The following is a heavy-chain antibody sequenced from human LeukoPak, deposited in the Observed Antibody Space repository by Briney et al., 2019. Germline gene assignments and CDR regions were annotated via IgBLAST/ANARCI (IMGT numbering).Heavy chain of an antibody. J-gene: IGHJ4*02. V-gene: IGHV4-30-4*01. CDR1: GGPISSGDYY. Sequence: SETLSLTCTVSGGPISSGDYYWSWIRQPPGKGLEWIGYIYCSGSTYYNPSLKSRITISVDTSKNQFSLKVSSVTAADAAVYYCARAQGSTVGAAQPYYLDFWRQGTLVTVSS. D-gene: IGHD1-26*01. CDR3: ARAQGSTVGAAQPYYLDF. CDR2: IYCSGST.